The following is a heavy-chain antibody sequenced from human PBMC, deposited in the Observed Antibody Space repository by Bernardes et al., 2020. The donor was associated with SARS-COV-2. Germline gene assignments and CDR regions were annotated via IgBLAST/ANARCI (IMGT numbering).Heavy chain of an antibody. V-gene: IGHV4-39*01. CDR3: ARHWSLMTTVTTIGAFDI. D-gene: IGHD4-17*01. CDR1: GGSISSSSYY. Sequence: SETLSLTCTVSGGSISSSSYYWGWIRQPPGKGLEWIGSIYYSGSTYYNPSLKSRVTISVDTSKNQFSLKLSSVTAADTAVYYCARHWSLMTTVTTIGAFDIWGQGTMVTVSS. J-gene: IGHJ3*02. CDR2: IYYSGST.